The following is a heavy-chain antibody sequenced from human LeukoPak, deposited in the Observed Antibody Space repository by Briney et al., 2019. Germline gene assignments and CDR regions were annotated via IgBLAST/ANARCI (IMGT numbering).Heavy chain of an antibody. J-gene: IGHJ3*02. Sequence: GRSLRLSCAASGFTFSSYAMHWVRQAPGKGLEWVAVISYDGSNKYYADSVKGRFTISRDNSKNTLYLQMNSLRAEDTAVYYCAKLWFGELLPDAFDNWGQGTMVTVSS. V-gene: IGHV3-30*04. CDR1: GFTFSSYA. CDR2: ISYDGSNK. D-gene: IGHD3-10*01. CDR3: AKLWFGELLPDAFDN.